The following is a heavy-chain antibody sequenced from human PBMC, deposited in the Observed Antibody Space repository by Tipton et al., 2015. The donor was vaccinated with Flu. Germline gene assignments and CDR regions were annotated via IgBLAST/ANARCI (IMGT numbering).Heavy chain of an antibody. CDR2: IYYSGST. D-gene: IGHD5-18*01. J-gene: IGHJ4*02. CDR3: ARDVDTAMDLDY. Sequence: TLSLTCTVSGGSISSYYWSWIRQPPGKGLEWIGYIYYSGSTNYNPSLKSRVTISVDTSKNQFSLKLSSVTAEDTAVYYCARDVDTAMDLDYWGQGTLVTVSS. CDR1: GGSISSYY. V-gene: IGHV4-59*01.